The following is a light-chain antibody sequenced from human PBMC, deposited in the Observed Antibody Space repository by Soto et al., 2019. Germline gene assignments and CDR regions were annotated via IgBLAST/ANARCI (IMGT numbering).Light chain of an antibody. J-gene: IGKJ1*01. CDR3: QQTDTIPRT. CDR2: GAS. V-gene: IGKV1-39*01. CDR1: QNIDIY. Sequence: DIQMTQSPSSLSASVVDRFTIICRASQNIDIYLHWYQQNPGTATKLLIYGASSLQSGVPSRFSGSGSGTDFTLTIRSLQPEDFATYDCQQTDTIPRTFGQGTKV.